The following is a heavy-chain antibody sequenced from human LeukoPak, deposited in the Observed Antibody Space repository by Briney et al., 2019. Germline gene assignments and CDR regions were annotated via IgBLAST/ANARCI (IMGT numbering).Heavy chain of an antibody. V-gene: IGHV1-2*02. CDR2: INPNSGGT. CDR1: GYTFTSYG. CDR3: ARDYYYDSSGTFKY. Sequence: ASVKVSCKASGYTFTSYGISWVRQAPGQGLEWMGWINPNSGGTNYAQKFQGRVTMTRDTSISTAYMELSRLRSDDTALYYCARDYYYDSSGTFKYWGQGTLVTVSS. D-gene: IGHD3-22*01. J-gene: IGHJ4*02.